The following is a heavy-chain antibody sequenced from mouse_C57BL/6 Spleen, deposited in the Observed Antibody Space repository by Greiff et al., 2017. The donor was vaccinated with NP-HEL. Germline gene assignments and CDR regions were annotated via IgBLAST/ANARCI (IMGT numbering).Heavy chain of an antibody. D-gene: IGHD2-1*01. V-gene: IGHV1-42*01. Sequence: EVQLQQSGPELVKPGASVKISCKASGYSFTGYYMNWVKQSPEKSLEWIGEINPSTGGTTYNQKFKAKATLTVDKSSSTAYMQLKSLTSEDSAVYYCAREDGNGFAYWGQGTLVTVSA. CDR2: INPSTGGT. J-gene: IGHJ3*01. CDR3: AREDGNGFAY. CDR1: GYSFTGYY.